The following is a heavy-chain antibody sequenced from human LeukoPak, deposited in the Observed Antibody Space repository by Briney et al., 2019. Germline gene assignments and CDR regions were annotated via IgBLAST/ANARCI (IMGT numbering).Heavy chain of an antibody. CDR3: ARDRERHGAFDI. Sequence: SQTLSLTCAVSGGSISSGGYSWSWIRQPPGKGLEWIGYIYHSGSTYYNPSLKSRVTISVDRSKNQFSLKLSSVTAADTAVYYCARDRERHGAFDIWGQGTMVTVPS. V-gene: IGHV4-30-2*01. D-gene: IGHD5-24*01. CDR2: IYHSGST. J-gene: IGHJ3*02. CDR1: GGSISSGGYS.